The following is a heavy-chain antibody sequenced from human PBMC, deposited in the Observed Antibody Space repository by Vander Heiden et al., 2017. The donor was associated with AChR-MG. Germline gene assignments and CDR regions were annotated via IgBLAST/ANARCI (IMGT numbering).Heavy chain of an antibody. CDR1: RFTFSNAW. J-gene: IGHJ4*02. Sequence: EVQLVESGGGLVKPGGSLRLSCAASRFTFSNAWMSWVRQAPGKGLEWVGRIKSKTDGGTTDYAAPVKGRFTISRDDSKNTLYLQMNSLKTEDTAVYYCTATYGGNSPFDYWGQGTLVTVSS. CDR2: IKSKTDGGTT. V-gene: IGHV3-15*01. CDR3: TATYGGNSPFDY. D-gene: IGHD4-17*01.